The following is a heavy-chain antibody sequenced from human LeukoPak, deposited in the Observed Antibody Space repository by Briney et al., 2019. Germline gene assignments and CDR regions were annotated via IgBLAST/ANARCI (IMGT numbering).Heavy chain of an antibody. CDR2: INNDGSGT. V-gene: IGHV3-74*01. CDR3: ARDQDGPGATVDH. Sequence: GGSLRLSCVASGFTLSNYWMQWVRQAPGKGLVWVSRINNDGSGTTYADSVKGRFTISRDNAKNTLYLQMNSLRAEDTAVYYCARDQDGPGATVDHWGQGTLVTVSS. CDR1: GFTLSNYW. D-gene: IGHD1-26*01. J-gene: IGHJ5*02.